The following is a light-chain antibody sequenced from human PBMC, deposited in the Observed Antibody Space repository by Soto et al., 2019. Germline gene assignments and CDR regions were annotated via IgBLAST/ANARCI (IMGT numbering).Light chain of an antibody. CDR1: QTVDRSY. CDR2: RAS. Sequence: PRERVTLSCRASQTVDRSYLAWYRQKHGQSPRLLIYRASTRATGIPDRFSGSGSGTDFTLTISRLETEDFEVYYCKKYGGSQLTCGRGTTGDIK. CDR3: KKYGGSQLT. V-gene: IGKV3-20*01. J-gene: IGKJ4*01.